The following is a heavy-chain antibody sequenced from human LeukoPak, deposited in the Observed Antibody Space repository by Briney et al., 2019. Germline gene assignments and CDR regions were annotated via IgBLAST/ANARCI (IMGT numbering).Heavy chain of an antibody. D-gene: IGHD3-9*01. J-gene: IGHJ3*02. Sequence: GGSLRLSCAASGFTFSSYWMSWVRQAPGKGLEWVANIKQDGSEKYYVDSVKGRSTISRDNAKNSLYLQMNSLRAEDTAVYYCARDLRYFDWFPSPDAFDIWGQGTMVTVSS. CDR3: ARDLRYFDWFPSPDAFDI. CDR1: GFTFSSYW. V-gene: IGHV3-7*01. CDR2: IKQDGSEK.